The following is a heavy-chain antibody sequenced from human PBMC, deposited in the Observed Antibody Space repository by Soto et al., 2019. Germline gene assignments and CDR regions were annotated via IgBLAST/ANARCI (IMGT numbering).Heavy chain of an antibody. CDR1: GGSISSSSYY. Sequence: QLQLQESGPGLVKPSETLSLTCTVSGGSISSSSYYWGWIRQPPGKGLEWIGSIYYSRNTYYNPTLTTRVTISVDTSKNQFALKLSSVPAADTAVYYCARQFLFCVTLWLRGGMDVWGQGPTVTVYS. J-gene: IGHJ6*02. V-gene: IGHV4-39*01. CDR3: ARQFLFCVTLWLRGGMDV. D-gene: IGHD5-18*01. CDR2: IYYSRNT.